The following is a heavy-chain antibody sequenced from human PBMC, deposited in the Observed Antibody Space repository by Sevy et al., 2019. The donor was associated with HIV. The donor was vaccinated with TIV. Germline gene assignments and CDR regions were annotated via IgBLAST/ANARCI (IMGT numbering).Heavy chain of an antibody. Sequence: ASVKVSCKASGYTFTSYYMHWVRQAPGQGLEWMGIINPSGGSTSYAQKFQGRVTMTRERSTSTVYMELSSLGSVDTAVYYCAGDGEPTGADFDYWGQGTLVTVSS. CDR2: INPSGGST. V-gene: IGHV1-46*01. J-gene: IGHJ4*02. D-gene: IGHD4-17*01. CDR1: GYTFTSYY. CDR3: AGDGEPTGADFDY.